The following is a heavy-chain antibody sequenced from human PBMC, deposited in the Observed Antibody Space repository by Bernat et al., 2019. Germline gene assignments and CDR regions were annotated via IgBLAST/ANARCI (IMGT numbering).Heavy chain of an antibody. Sequence: QVQLVQSGAEVKKPGASVKVSCKASGYTFTNYAIHWVRQAPGQRLEWMGWINAGDGNMKYSQKFQGRVTITWDRSAGTAYMELSSRTSEDTAIYFCARGWAVVVSATYFDYWGQGTVVIVSS. CDR3: ARGWAVVVSATYFDY. J-gene: IGHJ4*02. D-gene: IGHD2-15*01. CDR1: GYTFTNYA. V-gene: IGHV1-3*01. CDR2: INAGDGNM.